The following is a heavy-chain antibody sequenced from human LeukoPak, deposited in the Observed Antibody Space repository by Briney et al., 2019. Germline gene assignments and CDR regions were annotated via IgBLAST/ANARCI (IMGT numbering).Heavy chain of an antibody. CDR2: ISAYNGNT. J-gene: IGHJ3*02. CDR1: GYTFTSYG. CDR3: ARPAVVVPAAFPSDAFDI. V-gene: IGHV1-18*04. D-gene: IGHD2-2*01. Sequence: GASVKVSCKASGYTFTSYGISWVRQAPGQGLEWMGWISAYNGNTNYAQKLQGRVTMTTDTSTSTAYMELRSLRSDDTAVYYCARPAVVVPAAFPSDAFDIWGQGTMVTVSS.